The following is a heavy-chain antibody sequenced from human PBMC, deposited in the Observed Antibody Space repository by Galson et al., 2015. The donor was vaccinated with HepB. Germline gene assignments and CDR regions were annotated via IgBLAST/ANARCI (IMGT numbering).Heavy chain of an antibody. CDR2: ISTSANEI. D-gene: IGHD3-3*01. V-gene: IGHV3-11*01. J-gene: IGHJ6*02. Sequence: SLRLSCAASGFTFSDYYMTWIRQAPGKGLEWLSYISTSANEISYADSVKGRFTISRDNAKNSLYLHMNNLRAGDTAVYFCARQIAIFGLLDVWGQGATVSVSS. CDR3: ARQIAIFGLLDV. CDR1: GFTFSDYY.